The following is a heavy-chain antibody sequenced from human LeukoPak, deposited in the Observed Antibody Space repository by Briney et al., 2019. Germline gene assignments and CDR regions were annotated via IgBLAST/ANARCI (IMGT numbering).Heavy chain of an antibody. CDR2: ITGSGGST. Sequence: PGGSLRLSCAGSGFTFSSSAMNWVRQAPGKGMEWVSRITGSGGSTYYADSVKGRFTISRDNSKNTLYLQMNSLRAEDTAVYYCAKASGSERWLLFDYWGQGTLVTVSS. V-gene: IGHV3-23*01. J-gene: IGHJ4*02. CDR3: AKASGSERWLLFDY. CDR1: GFTFSSSA. D-gene: IGHD5-24*01.